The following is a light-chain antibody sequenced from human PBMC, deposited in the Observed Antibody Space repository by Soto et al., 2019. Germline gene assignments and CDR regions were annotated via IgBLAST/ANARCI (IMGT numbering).Light chain of an antibody. CDR1: QNVGSSF. CDR2: GAS. V-gene: IGKV3-20*01. CDR3: QQYGSSFT. J-gene: IGKJ3*01. Sequence: EIVLTQSPGTLSLSPGEKATFPGRASQNVGSSFLAWYQQKPGQAPRLLIYGASSRATGIPDRFSGSGSGTDFTLTINRLEPEDFAVYYCQQYGSSFTFGPGTKVDIK.